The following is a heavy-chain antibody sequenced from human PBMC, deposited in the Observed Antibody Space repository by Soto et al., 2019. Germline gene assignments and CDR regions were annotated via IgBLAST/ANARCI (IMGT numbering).Heavy chain of an antibody. Sequence: SETLSLTCAVYGGSFSGYYWSWIRQPPGKGLEWIGEINHSGSTNYNPSLKSRVTISVDTSKNQFSLKLNSVTAADTAVYYCARGTKGDVGGTWYYYAMDVWGQGTTVTVSS. V-gene: IGHV4-34*01. J-gene: IGHJ6*02. D-gene: IGHD1-26*01. CDR2: INHSGST. CDR3: ARGTKGDVGGTWYYYAMDV. CDR1: GGSFSGYY.